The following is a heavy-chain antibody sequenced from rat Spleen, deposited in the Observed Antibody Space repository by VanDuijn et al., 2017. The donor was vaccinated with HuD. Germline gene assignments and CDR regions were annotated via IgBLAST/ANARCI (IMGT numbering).Heavy chain of an antibody. V-gene: IGHV5-31*01. CDR3: ARPHSSHDVMDA. CDR1: GFTFNNYW. J-gene: IGHJ4*01. Sequence: EVQLVESGGGLVQPGRSLKLSCEASGFTFNNYWMTWIRQAPGKGLEWVASITNTGGNTYYPDSVRGRFTISRDNAKSTLYLQMNSLRSEDTATYHCARPHSSHDVMDAWGQGASVTVSS. D-gene: IGHD1-8*01. CDR2: ITNTGGNT.